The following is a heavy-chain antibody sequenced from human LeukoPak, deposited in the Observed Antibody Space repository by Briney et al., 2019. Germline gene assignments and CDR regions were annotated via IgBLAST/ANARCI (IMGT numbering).Heavy chain of an antibody. D-gene: IGHD2-2*02. V-gene: IGHV1-69*13. CDR2: IIPIFGTA. J-gene: IGHJ5*02. CDR3: ARGVGYCSSTSCYKGGLEGHWFDP. Sequence: SVTVSCKASGYTFTSYGISWVRQAPGQGLEWMGWIIPIFGTANYAQKFQGRVTITADESTSTAYMELSSLRSEDTAVYYCARGVGYCSSTSCYKGGLEGHWFDPWGQGTLVTVSS. CDR1: GYTFTSYG.